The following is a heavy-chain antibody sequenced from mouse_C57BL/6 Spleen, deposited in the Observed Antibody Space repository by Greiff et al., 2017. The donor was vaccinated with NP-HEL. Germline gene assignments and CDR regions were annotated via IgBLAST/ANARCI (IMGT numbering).Heavy chain of an antibody. CDR2: IRNKANGYTT. J-gene: IGHJ4*01. D-gene: IGHD1-1*01. Sequence: EVQLVESGGGLVQPGGSLSLSCAASGFTFTDYYMSWVRQPPGKALEWLGFIRNKANGYTTEYSASVKGRFTISRDNSQSILYLQMNALRAEDSATYYCGRFNYEIAMDYWGQGTSVTVSS. CDR1: GFTFTDYY. V-gene: IGHV7-3*01. CDR3: GRFNYEIAMDY.